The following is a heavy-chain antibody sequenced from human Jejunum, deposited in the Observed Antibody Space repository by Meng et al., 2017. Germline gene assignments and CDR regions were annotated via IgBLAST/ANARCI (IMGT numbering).Heavy chain of an antibody. J-gene: IGHJ4*02. CDR3: AKDYYSDYVYDY. CDR1: CYAFNNYG. V-gene: IGHV1-18*01. D-gene: IGHD4-11*01. Sequence: QVQVVQSGAEVKKQGASLKGSCKASCYAFNNYGSSWVRQGPGQGLEWMGWISGYNGDTHYAQKFHSRVSITTDTSTSTAYMELRSLISDDTAVYYCAKDYYSDYVYDYWCQGTLVTVSS. CDR2: ISGYNGDT.